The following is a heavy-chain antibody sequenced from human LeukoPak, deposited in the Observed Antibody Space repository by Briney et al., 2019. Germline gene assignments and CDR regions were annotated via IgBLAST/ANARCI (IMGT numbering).Heavy chain of an antibody. CDR2: ISYDGSNK. CDR3: ARERVGISFDY. V-gene: IGHV3-30-3*01. D-gene: IGHD1-26*01. CDR1: GFTFSSYA. J-gene: IGHJ4*02. Sequence: SGGSLRLSCAASGFTFSSYAMHWVRQAPGKGLEWVAVISYDGSNKYYADSVKGRFTISRDNSKNTLYLQMNSLRAEDTAVYYCARERVGISFDYWGQGTLVTVSS.